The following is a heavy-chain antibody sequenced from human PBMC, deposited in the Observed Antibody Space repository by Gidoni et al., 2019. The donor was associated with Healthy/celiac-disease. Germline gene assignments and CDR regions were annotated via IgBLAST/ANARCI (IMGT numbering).Heavy chain of an antibody. CDR1: GGSISSSY. CDR3: ARVPRPYCGGDCYSDWFDP. Sequence: QVQLQESGPGLVKPSETLSLTCTVSGGSISSSYWSWIRQPPGKGLEWIGYIYYSGSTNYNPSLKSRVTISVDTSKNQFSLKLSSVTAADTAVYYCARVPRPYCGGDCYSDWFDPWGQGTLVTVSS. V-gene: IGHV4-59*01. CDR2: IYYSGST. J-gene: IGHJ5*02. D-gene: IGHD2-21*02.